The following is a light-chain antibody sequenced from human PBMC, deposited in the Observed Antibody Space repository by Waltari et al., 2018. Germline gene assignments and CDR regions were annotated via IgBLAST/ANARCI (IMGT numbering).Light chain of an antibody. J-gene: IGKJ1*01. CDR3: RHYVRVPVT. Sequence: ELMLTQSPGTLPFSPGDRATLSCRTSQSSGRYLAWYQKKPGQAPRLLVSGASSRATDIPYSFSGSGSGTDFSLTINSLEPEDSALYYCRHYVRVPVTSGQGTKVEIK. V-gene: IGKV3-20*01. CDR2: GAS. CDR1: QSSGRY.